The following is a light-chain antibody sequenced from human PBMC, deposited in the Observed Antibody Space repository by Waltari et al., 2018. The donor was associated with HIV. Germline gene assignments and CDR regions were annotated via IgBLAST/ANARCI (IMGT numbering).Light chain of an antibody. Sequence: QSALTQPASVSGSPGQSITISCTGTSSDVGRYNLVSWYQHHPGKAPKLMIYEGSKRPSGVSNRFSGSKSGNTDALTISGLQAEDEADYDCCSYAGSSTVVFGGGTKLTVL. CDR2: EGS. V-gene: IGLV2-23*01. CDR3: CSYAGSSTVV. J-gene: IGLJ3*02. CDR1: SSDVGRYNL.